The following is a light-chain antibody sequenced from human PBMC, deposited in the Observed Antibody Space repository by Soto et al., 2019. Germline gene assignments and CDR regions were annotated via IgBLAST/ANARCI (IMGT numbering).Light chain of an antibody. CDR2: GAS. V-gene: IGKV3-20*01. J-gene: IGKJ4*01. Sequence: EIVLTQSPGTLSLSSGERATLSCRASQSVRSNYLAWYQQKPGQAPRLLIYGASSRATGIPDRFGGSGSGTDFTLNISRLEPEDFEVYYCQQYASSPLTFGGGTKVEIK. CDR3: QQYASSPLT. CDR1: QSVRSNY.